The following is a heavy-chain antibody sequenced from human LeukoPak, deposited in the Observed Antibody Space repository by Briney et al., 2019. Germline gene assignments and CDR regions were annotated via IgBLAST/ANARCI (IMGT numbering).Heavy chain of an antibody. CDR2: IYYSGGT. V-gene: IGHV4-59*01. CDR1: GGSISSYY. J-gene: IGHJ6*02. D-gene: IGHD2-2*01. CDR3: ASSYCSSTSCYQPDTYYYYGMDV. Sequence: SETLSLTCTVSGGSISSYYWSWIRQPPGKGLEWIGYIYYSGGTNYNPSLKSRVTISVDTSKNQFSLKLSSVTAADTAVYYCASSYCSSTSCYQPDTYYYYGMDVWGQGTTVTVSS.